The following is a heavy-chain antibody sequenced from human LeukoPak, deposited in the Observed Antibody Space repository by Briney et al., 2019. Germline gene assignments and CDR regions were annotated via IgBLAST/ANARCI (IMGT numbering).Heavy chain of an antibody. CDR2: IYTSGST. V-gene: IGHV4-4*07. J-gene: IGHJ4*02. D-gene: IGHD3-10*01. CDR3: ARDGDGSGSRLPDY. CDR1: SGSISSYY. Sequence: SETLSLTCTVSSGSISSYYWSWIRQPAGKGLEWIGRIYTSGSTNYNPSLKSRVTMSVDTSKNQFSLKLSSVTAADTAVYYCARDGDGSGSRLPDYWGQGTLVTVSS.